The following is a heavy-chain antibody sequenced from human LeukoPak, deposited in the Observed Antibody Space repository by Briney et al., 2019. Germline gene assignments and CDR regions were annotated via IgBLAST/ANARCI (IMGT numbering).Heavy chain of an antibody. CDR2: IYHSGTT. CDR3: ARHSGSYYQPLDY. J-gene: IGHJ4*02. Sequence: PSETLSLTCVVSGYSISSGYYWGWIRQPPGKGLEWIGSIYHSGTTYYNPSLKSRVIISVDTSKNQFSLKVSSVTAADTAVYYCARHSGSYYQPLDYWGQGTLVTVSS. V-gene: IGHV4-38-2*01. CDR1: GYSISSGYY. D-gene: IGHD1-26*01.